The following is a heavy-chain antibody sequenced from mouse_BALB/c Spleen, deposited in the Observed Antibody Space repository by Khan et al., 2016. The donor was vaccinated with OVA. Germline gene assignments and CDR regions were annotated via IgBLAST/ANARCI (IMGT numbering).Heavy chain of an antibody. CDR1: GFSLTGYG. V-gene: IGHV2-6-7*01. CDR2: LWGDGST. CDR3: ARYDYDVGFDV. J-gene: IGHJ1*01. D-gene: IGHD2-4*01. Sequence: QVQLKESGPGLVAPSQSLSITCTVSGFSLTGYGVNWVRQPPGKGLEWLGMLWGDGSTDYNSRLKSRLSISKDKSKSQVFLKMNSLQTDDTARYYCARYDYDVGFDVWGAGTTVTVSS.